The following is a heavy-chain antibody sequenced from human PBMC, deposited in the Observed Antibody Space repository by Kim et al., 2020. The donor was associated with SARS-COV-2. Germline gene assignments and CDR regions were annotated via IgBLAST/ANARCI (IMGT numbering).Heavy chain of an antibody. Sequence: SETLSLTCTVSGGSVSSGSYYWSWIRQPPGKGLEWIGYIYYSGSTNYNPSVKSRVTISVDTSKNQFSLKLSSVTAAYTAVYYCAREHYSSSSLDFWGQGTLVTVSS. CDR2: IYYSGST. D-gene: IGHD6-6*01. CDR3: AREHYSSSSLDF. J-gene: IGHJ4*02. V-gene: IGHV4-61*01. CDR1: GGSVSSGSYY.